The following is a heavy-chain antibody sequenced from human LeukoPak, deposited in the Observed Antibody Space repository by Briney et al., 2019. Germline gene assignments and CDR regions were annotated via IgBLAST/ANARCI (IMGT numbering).Heavy chain of an antibody. D-gene: IGHD3-3*01. V-gene: IGHV3-11*01. J-gene: IGHJ5*02. CDR2: ISSSGSTI. CDR3: ARAIFENYSPWFAP. Sequence: GGSLRLSCAASGFTFSDYYMSWIRQAPGKGLEWVSYISSSGSTIYYADSVKGRFTISRDNAKNSLYLQMNSLRAEDTAVYYCARAIFENYSPWFAPCGQGTLVTVSS. CDR1: GFTFSDYY.